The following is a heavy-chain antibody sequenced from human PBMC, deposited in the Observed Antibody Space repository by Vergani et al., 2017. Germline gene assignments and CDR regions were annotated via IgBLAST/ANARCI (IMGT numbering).Heavy chain of an antibody. CDR3: ARSDLSMEQLVPFDY. CDR1: GYSFTSYW. V-gene: IGHV5-51*01. D-gene: IGHD6-13*01. Sequence: EVQLVPSGAEVKKPGESLTISCKGSGYSFTSYWIGWVRQMPGKGLEWMGIIYPGDSDTRYSPSFQGQVTISADKSISTAYLQWSSLKASDTAMYYCARSDLSMEQLVPFDYWGQGTLVTVSS. J-gene: IGHJ4*02. CDR2: IYPGDSDT.